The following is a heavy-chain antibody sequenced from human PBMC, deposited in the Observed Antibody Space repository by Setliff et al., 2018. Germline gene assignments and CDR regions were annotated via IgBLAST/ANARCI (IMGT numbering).Heavy chain of an antibody. CDR1: GYTFTSYD. CDR3: ARELRPGPQAKYYYDSSGYSPFDI. CDR2: MNPNSGNT. Sequence: ASVKVSCKASGYTFTSYDINWVRQATGQGLEWMGWMNPNSGNTGYAQKFQGRVTMTTDTSTSTAYMELRSLRSDDTAVYYCARELRPGPQAKYYYDSSGYSPFDIWGQGTMVTVS. J-gene: IGHJ3*02. D-gene: IGHD3-22*01. V-gene: IGHV1-8*01.